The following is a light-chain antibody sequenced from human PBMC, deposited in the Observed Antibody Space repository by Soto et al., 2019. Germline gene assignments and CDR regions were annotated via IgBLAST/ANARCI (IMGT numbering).Light chain of an antibody. V-gene: IGKV1-5*03. CDR1: QGISSY. CDR2: KAS. J-gene: IGKJ1*01. Sequence: MTPSLSAVSASTRDRVTITFRASQGISSYLAWYQQKPGKAPKLLIYKASSLESGVPSRFSGSGSGAEFTLTISSLQPDDFAPYYCPHYTTYSRRFGQRAK. CDR3: PHYTTYSRR.